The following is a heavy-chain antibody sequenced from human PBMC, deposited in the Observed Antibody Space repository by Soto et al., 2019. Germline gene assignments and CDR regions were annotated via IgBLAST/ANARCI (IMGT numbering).Heavy chain of an antibody. D-gene: IGHD6-13*01. CDR2: IYPGDSDT. CDR3: ARPSSPAAGPSQPFQH. V-gene: IGHV5-51*01. J-gene: IGHJ1*01. CDR1: GYSFTSYW. Sequence: PGESLKVSCKCSGYSFTSYWIGWVRQIPGKGLEWMGIIYPGDSDTRYSPSFHGQVTISADTSISTAYLQWSSLKTSDTAMYYCARPSSPAAGPSQPFQHWGQGTLVTVSS.